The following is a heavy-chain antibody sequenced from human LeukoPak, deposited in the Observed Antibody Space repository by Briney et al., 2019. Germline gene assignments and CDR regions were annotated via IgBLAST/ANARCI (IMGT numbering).Heavy chain of an antibody. CDR1: GFTFSNYA. CDR3: ARHAWRFDS. Sequence: GGSLRLSCAASGFTFSNYAMNWVRQSPEKGLEWVSFISGDSGRSYYGDSVKGRFTVSRDNSKNTLYLQMNSLRAEDTAVYYCARHAWRFDSWGQGTLVTVSS. V-gene: IGHV3-23*01. J-gene: IGHJ4*02. CDR2: ISGDSGRS. D-gene: IGHD2-2*01.